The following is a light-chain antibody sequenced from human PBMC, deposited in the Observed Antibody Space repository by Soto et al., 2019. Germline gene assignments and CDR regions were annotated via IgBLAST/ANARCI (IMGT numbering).Light chain of an antibody. V-gene: IGLV1-51*01. CDR3: GTWDSSLSAGQGV. CDR2: DNN. CDR1: SSNIGNNY. J-gene: IGLJ1*01. Sequence: QSVLTQPPSVSAAPGQTVTISCSGSSSNIGNNYVSWYQQLPGTAPKLLIYDNNKRPSGIPDRFSGSKSGTSATLGITGLQTGDEADYYCGTWDSSLSAGQGVFGTGTKLTVL.